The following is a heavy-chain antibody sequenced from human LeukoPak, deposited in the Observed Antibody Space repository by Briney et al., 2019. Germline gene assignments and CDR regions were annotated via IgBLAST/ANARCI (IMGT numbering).Heavy chain of an antibody. D-gene: IGHD6-19*01. Sequence: KPSETLSLTCTVSGGSISSYYWSWIRQPPGKGLEWIGYIYYSGSTNYNPSLKSRVTISVGTSKNQFSLKLSSVTAADTAVYYCARRGYSSGWYSAFDIWGQGTMVTVSS. J-gene: IGHJ3*02. CDR3: ARRGYSSGWYSAFDI. V-gene: IGHV4-59*01. CDR2: IYYSGST. CDR1: GGSISSYY.